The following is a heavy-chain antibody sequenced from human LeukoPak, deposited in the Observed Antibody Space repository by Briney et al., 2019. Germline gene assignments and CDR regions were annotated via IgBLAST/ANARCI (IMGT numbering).Heavy chain of an antibody. J-gene: IGHJ4*02. V-gene: IGHV4-59*01. CDR2: IYYSGST. D-gene: IGHD1-26*01. CDR3: ASSSGSYWYFDY. CDR1: GGSISSYH. Sequence: SETLSLTCTVSGGSISSYHWSWIRQPPGKGLEWIGYIYYSGSTNYNPSLKSRVTISVDTSKNQFSLKLSSVTAADTAVYYCASSSGSYWYFDYWGQGTLVTVSS.